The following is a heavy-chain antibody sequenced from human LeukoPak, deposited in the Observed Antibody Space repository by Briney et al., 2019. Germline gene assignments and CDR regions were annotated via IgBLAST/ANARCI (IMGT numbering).Heavy chain of an antibody. D-gene: IGHD3-9*01. CDR3: ARETYDILTGYYYGMDV. J-gene: IGHJ6*02. CDR1: GFTFSSYA. V-gene: IGHV3-30-3*01. Sequence: GGSLRLSCAASGFTFSSYAMHWVRQAPGKGLEWVAVISYDGSNKYYADSVKGRFTISRDNSKNTLYLQMNSLRAEDTAVYYCARETYDILTGYYYGMDVWGQGTTVTVSS. CDR2: ISYDGSNK.